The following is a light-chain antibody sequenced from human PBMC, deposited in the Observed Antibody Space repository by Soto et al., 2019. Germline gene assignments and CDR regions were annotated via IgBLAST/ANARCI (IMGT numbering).Light chain of an antibody. CDR2: KAS. V-gene: IGKV1-5*03. J-gene: IGKJ4*01. Sequence: DIQITQSPSTLSASVGDRVTITCRASQSISSWLAWYQQKPGKAPKLLIYKASSLESGVPSRFSGSGSGTDFILTISSLQPEDFATYYCLQDYSFPLTFGGGTKVDIK. CDR3: LQDYSFPLT. CDR1: QSISSW.